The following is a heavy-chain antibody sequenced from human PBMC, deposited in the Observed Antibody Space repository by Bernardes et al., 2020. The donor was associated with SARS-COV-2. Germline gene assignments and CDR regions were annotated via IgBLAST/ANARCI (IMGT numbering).Heavy chain of an antibody. D-gene: IGHD3-10*01. Sequence: TLSLTCSVSGASVNNGFNYWGWVRQAPGKGLEWIGNIYYTGDTKYNPSLRSRVTISIDTSKNQFSLNLTSVTAADTAVYYCARDQFKYFYPSGTPSVSEAFDIWGQGTMVTVSS. J-gene: IGHJ3*02. CDR1: GASVNNGFNY. CDR3: ARDQFKYFYPSGTPSVSEAFDI. V-gene: IGHV4-61*01. CDR2: IYYTGDT.